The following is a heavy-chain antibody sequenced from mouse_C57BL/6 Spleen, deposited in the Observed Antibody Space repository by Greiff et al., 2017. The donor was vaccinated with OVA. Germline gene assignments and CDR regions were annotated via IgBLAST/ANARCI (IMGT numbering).Heavy chain of an antibody. Sequence: QVQLQQPGAELVKPGASVKVSCKASGYTFTSYWMHWVKQRPGQGLEWIGRIHPSDSDTNYNQKFTGKATLTVDKSSSTAYMQLSSLISEDSAVYYCASLYDDDAFYWGQGTLVTVSA. J-gene: IGHJ3*01. V-gene: IGHV1-74*01. D-gene: IGHD2-4*01. CDR2: IHPSDSDT. CDR1: GYTFTSYW. CDR3: ASLYDDDAFY.